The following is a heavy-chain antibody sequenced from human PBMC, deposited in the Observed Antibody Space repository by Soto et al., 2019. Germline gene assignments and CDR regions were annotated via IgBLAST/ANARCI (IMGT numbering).Heavy chain of an antibody. Sequence: SETLSLTCAVSGGSISSGGYSWSWIRQPPGKGLEWIGYIYHSGSTYYNPSLKSRVTISVDRSKNQFSLKLSSVTAADTAVYYCARVKAGAAGTFVYNWFDPWGQGTLVTVSS. CDR1: GGSISSGGYS. J-gene: IGHJ5*02. CDR2: IYHSGST. V-gene: IGHV4-30-2*01. CDR3: ARVKAGAAGTFVYNWFDP. D-gene: IGHD6-13*01.